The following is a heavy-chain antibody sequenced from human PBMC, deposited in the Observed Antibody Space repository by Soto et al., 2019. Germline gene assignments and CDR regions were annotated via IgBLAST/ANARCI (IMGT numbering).Heavy chain of an antibody. Sequence: QVQLQQSGPGLVKPSQTLSLTCGISGDSVSSNRAAWTWIRQSPSRGLAWLGRTYYRSTWYNESAPSLKSRMTIDSDTSKTQSSLQLNSVTPEDTAVYYCATGMLIRGHHYRDVWGQGTSVTVSS. D-gene: IGHD3-10*01. V-gene: IGHV6-1*01. J-gene: IGHJ6*03. CDR1: GDSVSSNRAA. CDR2: TYYRSTWYN. CDR3: ATGMLIRGHHYRDV.